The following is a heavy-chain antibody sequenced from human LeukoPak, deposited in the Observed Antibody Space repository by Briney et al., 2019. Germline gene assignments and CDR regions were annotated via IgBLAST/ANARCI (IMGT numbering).Heavy chain of an antibody. V-gene: IGHV3-23*01. CDR2: ITGSGGST. Sequence: GGSLRLSCAASGFTFDDYAMNWVRQAPGKGLEWVSIITGSGGSTNYADSVKGRFTISRDNSKNMLYLQMNSLRAEDTAVYYCAKAFGSSSRHWFDSWGQGTRVTVSS. J-gene: IGHJ5*01. CDR1: GFTFDDYA. CDR3: AKAFGSSSRHWFDS. D-gene: IGHD6-6*01.